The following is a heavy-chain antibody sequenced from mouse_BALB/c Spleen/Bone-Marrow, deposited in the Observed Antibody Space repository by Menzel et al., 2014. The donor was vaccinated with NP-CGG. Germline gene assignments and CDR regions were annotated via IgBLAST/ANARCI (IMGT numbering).Heavy chain of an antibody. V-gene: IGHV5-6-3*01. CDR2: INSNGGST. Sequence: EVHLVESGGGLVQPGGSLKLSCAASGFTFSSYGMSWVRQTPDKRLELVATINSNGGSTYYPDSVKGRFTISRDNAKNTQYLQMSSLKSEDTAMYYCARDYYGSSDYWGQGTTLTVSS. CDR1: GFTFSSYG. CDR3: ARDYYGSSDY. D-gene: IGHD1-1*01. J-gene: IGHJ2*01.